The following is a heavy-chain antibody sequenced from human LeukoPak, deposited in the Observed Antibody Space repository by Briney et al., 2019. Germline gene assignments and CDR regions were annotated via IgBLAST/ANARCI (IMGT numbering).Heavy chain of an antibody. CDR2: ISGSGGST. J-gene: IGHJ3*02. CDR1: GFTFSSYA. V-gene: IGHV3-23*01. Sequence: GGSLRLSCAASGFTFSSYAMSWVRQAPRKGLEWVSTISGSGGSTYYADSVKGRFTISRDNSKNTLYLQMNSLRAEDTAVYYCAKGLRASEGYSYGGDAFDIWGQGTMVTVSS. D-gene: IGHD5-18*01. CDR3: AKGLRASEGYSYGGDAFDI.